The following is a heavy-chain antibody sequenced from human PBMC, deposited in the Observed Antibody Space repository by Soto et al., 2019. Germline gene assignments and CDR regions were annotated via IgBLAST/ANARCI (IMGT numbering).Heavy chain of an antibody. CDR3: ARLGGYCSSTSCYGYYGMDV. CDR2: IYQSGST. J-gene: IGHJ6*02. Sequence: SETLSLTCAVSGGSISSSNWWSWVRQPPGKGLEWIGEIYQSGSTNYNPSLESRVTISVDTSKNQFSLKVSSVTAADTAVYYCARLGGYCSSTSCYGYYGMDVWGQGTTVTVSS. CDR1: GGSISSSNW. V-gene: IGHV4-4*02. D-gene: IGHD2-2*01.